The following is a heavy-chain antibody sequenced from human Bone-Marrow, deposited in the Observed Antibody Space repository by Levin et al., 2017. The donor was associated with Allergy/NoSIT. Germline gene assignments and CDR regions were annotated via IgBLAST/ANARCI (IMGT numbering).Heavy chain of an antibody. CDR1: GGSFSGYY. Sequence: SETLSLTCAVYGGSFSGYYWSWIRQPPGKGLEWIGEINHSGSTNYNPSLKSRVTISVDTSKNQFSLKLSSVTAADTAVYYCASRNTAMVNGYWGQGTLVTVSS. V-gene: IGHV4-34*01. D-gene: IGHD5-18*01. CDR3: ASRNTAMVNGY. CDR2: INHSGST. J-gene: IGHJ4*02.